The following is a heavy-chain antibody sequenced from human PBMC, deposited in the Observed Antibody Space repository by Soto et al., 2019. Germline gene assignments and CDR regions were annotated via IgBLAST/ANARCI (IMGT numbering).Heavy chain of an antibody. CDR1: GFTFSSYS. D-gene: IGHD2-15*01. CDR2: ISSSSSTI. CDR3: AAPSDFYCSGGSCQLDY. Sequence: GGSLRLSCAASGFTFSSYSMNWVRQAPGKGLEWVSYISSSSSTIYYADSVKGRFTISRDNAKNSLYLQMNSLRAEDTAVYYCAAPSDFYCSGGSCQLDYWGQGTLVTVSS. V-gene: IGHV3-48*01. J-gene: IGHJ4*02.